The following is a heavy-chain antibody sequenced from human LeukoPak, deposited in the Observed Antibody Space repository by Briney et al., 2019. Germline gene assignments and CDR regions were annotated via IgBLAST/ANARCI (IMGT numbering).Heavy chain of an antibody. Sequence: PGGSLRLSCAASGLTFSIFSFNWVRQGPGKGLEWVSSINTVASYIYYADSVKGRFTISRDNAKNSLYLQMNSLRAEDTGVYYCARLRRNSDKSGFYYYYDYWGQGTLVTVSS. CDR1: GLTFSIFS. CDR2: INTVASYI. V-gene: IGHV3-21*06. J-gene: IGHJ4*02. D-gene: IGHD3-22*01. CDR3: ARLRRNSDKSGFYYYYDY.